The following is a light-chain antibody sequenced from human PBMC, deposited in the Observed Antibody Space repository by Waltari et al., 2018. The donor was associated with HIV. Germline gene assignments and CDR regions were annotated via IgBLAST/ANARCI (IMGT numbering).Light chain of an antibody. Sequence: QSVLTQPPSVSGAPGQRVTISCTGSTSTLGADYDVHWYQQIPGTAPKLLISGNKNRPSGVPDRFSASKSGTPASLTITGLQAEDEADYFCQSYDITLSASVVFGGGTKLTVL. CDR1: TSTLGADYD. J-gene: IGLJ2*01. V-gene: IGLV1-40*01. CDR3: QSYDITLSASVV. CDR2: GNK.